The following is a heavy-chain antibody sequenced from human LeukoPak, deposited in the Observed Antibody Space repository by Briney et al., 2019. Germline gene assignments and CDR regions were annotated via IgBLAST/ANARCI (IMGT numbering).Heavy chain of an antibody. V-gene: IGHV4-34*01. D-gene: IGHD6-13*01. CDR3: ARAGYSSSWYRGYYFDY. Sequence: GSLRLSCAASGLTFSTNPMHWVRQAPGKGLEWIGEINHSGSTNYNPSLKSRVTISVDTSKNQFSLKLSSVTAADTAVYYCARAGYSSSWYRGYYFDYWGQGTLVTVSS. CDR1: GLTFSTNP. J-gene: IGHJ4*02. CDR2: INHSGST.